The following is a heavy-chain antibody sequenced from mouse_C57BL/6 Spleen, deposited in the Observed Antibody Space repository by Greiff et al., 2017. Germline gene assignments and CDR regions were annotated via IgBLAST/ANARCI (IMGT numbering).Heavy chain of an antibody. CDR1: GYTFTSYW. Sequence: QVQLQQPGAELVMPGASVKLSCKASGYTFTSYWMHWVKQRPGQGLEWIGEIDPSDSYTNYNQKFKGKSTLTVDKSSSTAYMQLSSLTSEDSAVYYGARGPAITTVVATDYVDYWGQGTTLTVSS. CDR2: IDPSDSYT. D-gene: IGHD1-1*01. CDR3: ARGPAITTVVATDYVDY. V-gene: IGHV1-69*01. J-gene: IGHJ2*01.